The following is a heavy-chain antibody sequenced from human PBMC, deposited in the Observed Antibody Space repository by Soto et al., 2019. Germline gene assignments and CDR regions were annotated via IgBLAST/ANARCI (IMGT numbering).Heavy chain of an antibody. J-gene: IGHJ4*02. Sequence: EVQLLESGGGLVQPGGSLRLSCAASGFTFSSYAMSWVRQAPGKGLEWVSAISGSGGSTYYADSVKGRFTISRDKSKNTLYLQMNSLRAEDTAVYYCAKAGHYDFWSGYRDYFDYWGQGTLVTVSS. CDR2: ISGSGGST. CDR3: AKAGHYDFWSGYRDYFDY. V-gene: IGHV3-23*01. CDR1: GFTFSSYA. D-gene: IGHD3-3*01.